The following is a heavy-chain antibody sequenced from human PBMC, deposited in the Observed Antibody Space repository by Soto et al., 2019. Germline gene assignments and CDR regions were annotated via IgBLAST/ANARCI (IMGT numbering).Heavy chain of an antibody. CDR3: ARDLDYYASGSSFDY. Sequence: ESGGGLVQPGGSLRLACAASGFTFSSYWMNWVRQVPGKGLEWVANIKGDGSEKNYVDSVKGRFTLSRDNAKNSLYLQMDSLRVEDTAVYYCARDLDYYASGSSFDYWGQGTLVTVSS. J-gene: IGHJ4*02. CDR2: IKGDGSEK. V-gene: IGHV3-7*01. CDR1: GFTFSSYW. D-gene: IGHD3-10*01.